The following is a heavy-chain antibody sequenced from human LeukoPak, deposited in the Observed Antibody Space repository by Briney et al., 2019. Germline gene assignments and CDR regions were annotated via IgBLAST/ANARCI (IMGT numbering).Heavy chain of an antibody. Sequence: SETLSLTCTVSGGSISSGGYYWSWIRQHPGTGLEWIGYIYYSGSTYYNPSLKSRVTISVDTSKNQFSLKLSSVTAADTAVYYCARVGEVVPAAPHFDYWGQGTLVTVSS. J-gene: IGHJ4*02. V-gene: IGHV4-31*03. CDR1: GGSISSGGYY. D-gene: IGHD2-2*01. CDR2: IYYSGST. CDR3: ARVGEVVPAAPHFDY.